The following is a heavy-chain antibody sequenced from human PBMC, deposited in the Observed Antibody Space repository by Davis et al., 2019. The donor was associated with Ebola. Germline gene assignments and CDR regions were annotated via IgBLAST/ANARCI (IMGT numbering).Heavy chain of an antibody. CDR3: ARMQQLKFDY. J-gene: IGHJ4*02. V-gene: IGHV4-59*01. Sequence: SETLSLICTVSGGSISSYYWSWIRQPPGKGLEWIGYIYYSGSTNYNPSLKSRVTISVDTSKNQFSLKLSSVTAADTAVYYCARMQQLKFDYWGQGTLVTVSS. CDR1: GGSISSYY. D-gene: IGHD6-13*01. CDR2: IYYSGST.